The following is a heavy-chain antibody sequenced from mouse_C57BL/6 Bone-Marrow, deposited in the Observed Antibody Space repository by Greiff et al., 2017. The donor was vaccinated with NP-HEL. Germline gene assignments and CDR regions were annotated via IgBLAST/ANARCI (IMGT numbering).Heavy chain of an antibody. CDR2: LYPGDGDT. D-gene: IGHD2-4*01. CDR3: ARSPYDYDRYFDV. Sequence: QVQLQQSGPELVKPGASVKISCKASGYAFSSSWMNWVKQRPGTGLEWIGRLYPGDGDTNYNGKFKGKATLTADKSSSTAYMQLSSLTTEDSAVYFCARSPYDYDRYFDVWGTGTTVTVSS. J-gene: IGHJ1*03. CDR1: GYAFSSSW. V-gene: IGHV1-82*01.